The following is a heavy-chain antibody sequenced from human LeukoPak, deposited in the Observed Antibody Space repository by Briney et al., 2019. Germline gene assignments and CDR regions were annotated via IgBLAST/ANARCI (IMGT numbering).Heavy chain of an antibody. V-gene: IGHV4-4*07. CDR1: GGSISSYY. D-gene: IGHD2-2*01. CDR2: DHTSGST. CDR3: ARVYCSSTSCLFDY. J-gene: IGHJ4*02. Sequence: SETLSLTCTVSGGSISSYYWSWIRQPAGKGLEWIGRDHTSGSTNYNPSLKSRVTMSVDTSKNQFSLKLSSVTAADTAVYYCARVYCSSTSCLFDYWGQGTLVTVSS.